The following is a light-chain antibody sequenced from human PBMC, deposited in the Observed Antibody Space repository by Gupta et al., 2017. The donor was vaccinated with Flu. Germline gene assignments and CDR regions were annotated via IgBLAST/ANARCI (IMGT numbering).Light chain of an antibody. V-gene: IGLV1-40*01. Sequence: SSNIGAGYDVHWYQQLPGTAPKLLIYGSFNRPSGVPDRFSGPKSGTSASLAITGLQTEDEADYYCQSYDNSLSGYVFAAGTKVTVL. CDR1: SSNIGAGYD. CDR2: GSF. CDR3: QSYDNSLSGYV. J-gene: IGLJ1*01.